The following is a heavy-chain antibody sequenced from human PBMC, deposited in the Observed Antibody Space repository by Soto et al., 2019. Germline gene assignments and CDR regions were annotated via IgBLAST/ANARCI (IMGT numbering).Heavy chain of an antibody. CDR1: GGTFSSYT. CDR3: AWGPVAADYYYGMDV. D-gene: IGHD6-19*01. J-gene: IGHJ6*02. Sequence: QVQLVQSGAEVKKPGSSVKVSCKASGGTFSSYTISWVRQAPGQGLEWMGRIIPILGIANYVQKFQGRVTITADKSTRTAYMGLSSLRSEDTAVYYCAWGPVAADYYYGMDVWGQGTTVTVSS. CDR2: IIPILGIA. V-gene: IGHV1-69*02.